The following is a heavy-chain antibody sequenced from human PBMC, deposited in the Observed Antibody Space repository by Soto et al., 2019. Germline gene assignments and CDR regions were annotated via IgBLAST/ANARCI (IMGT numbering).Heavy chain of an antibody. CDR3: ARDREQLESGRAGHWFDP. D-gene: IGHD6-6*01. J-gene: IGHJ5*02. CDR1: GFTFSSYA. CDR2: ISYDGSNK. Sequence: QVQLVESGGGVVQPGRSLRLSCAASGFTFSSYAMHWVRQAPGKGLEWVAVISYDGSNKYYADSVKGRFTISRDNSKNTLYLQMNSLRAEDTAVYYCARDREQLESGRAGHWFDPWGQGTLVTVSS. V-gene: IGHV3-30-3*01.